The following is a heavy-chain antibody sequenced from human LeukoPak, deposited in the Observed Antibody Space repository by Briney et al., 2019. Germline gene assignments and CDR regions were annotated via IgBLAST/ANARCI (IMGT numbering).Heavy chain of an antibody. CDR1: RFIFSNYY. CDR2: IDAHGGTN. CDR3: AKAGPYGGYKVCDN. J-gene: IGHJ4*02. D-gene: IGHD5-12*01. V-gene: IGHV3-11*01. Sequence: YPGGSLKLSCAASRFIFSNYYMSWIRQTPGKGLEWIATIDAHGGTNYYADSAQDRFTISRDNAKNSLFLQMNSLTAEDTAVYFCAKAGPYGGYKVCDNWGQGTPVTVSS.